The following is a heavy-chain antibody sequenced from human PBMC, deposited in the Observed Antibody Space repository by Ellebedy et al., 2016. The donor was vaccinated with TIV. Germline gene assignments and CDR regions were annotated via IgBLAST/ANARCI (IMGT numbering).Heavy chain of an antibody. CDR2: INHSGST. Sequence: MPSETLSLTCAVYGGSFSTYYWSWIRQPPGKGLEWIGEINHSGSTNYNPSLKSRVTISTDTSKNQFSLKLSSVTAADTAVYFCARGDSSSSRVYYWGQGTLVTVSS. CDR1: GGSFSTYY. V-gene: IGHV4-34*01. J-gene: IGHJ4*02. D-gene: IGHD6-6*01. CDR3: ARGDSSSSRVYY.